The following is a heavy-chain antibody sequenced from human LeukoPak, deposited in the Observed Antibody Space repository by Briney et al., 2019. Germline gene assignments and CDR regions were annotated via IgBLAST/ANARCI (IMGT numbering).Heavy chain of an antibody. D-gene: IGHD3-22*01. CDR2: IKSKTDGGTT. Sequence: GGSLRLSCAASGFTFSNAWMSWVRQAPGKGLEWVGRIKSKTDGGTTDYAAPVKGRFTISRDDSKNTLYLQMNSLKTEDTAVYYCTTEIKGDYYDSSGYIIIASDYWGQGTLVTVSS. CDR3: TTEIKGDYYDSSGYIIIASDY. V-gene: IGHV3-15*01. CDR1: GFTFSNAW. J-gene: IGHJ4*02.